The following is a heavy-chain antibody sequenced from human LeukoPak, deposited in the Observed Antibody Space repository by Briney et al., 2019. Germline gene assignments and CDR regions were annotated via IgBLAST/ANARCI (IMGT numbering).Heavy chain of an antibody. V-gene: IGHV3-21*04. Sequence: GGSLRLSCAASGFTFSSYSMNWVRQAPGKGLEWVSSISSSGSTIYYADSVKGRFTISRDNAKNSLYLQMNSLRAEDTAVYYCARVAPDYGDYYFDYWGQGTLVTVSS. CDR2: ISSSGSTI. CDR1: GFTFSSYS. J-gene: IGHJ4*02. CDR3: ARVAPDYGDYYFDY. D-gene: IGHD4-17*01.